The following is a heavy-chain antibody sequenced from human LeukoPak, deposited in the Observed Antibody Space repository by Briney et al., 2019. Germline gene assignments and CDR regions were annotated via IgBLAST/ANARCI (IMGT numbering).Heavy chain of an antibody. V-gene: IGHV4-59*01. J-gene: IGHJ4*02. CDR2: IYYSGST. CDR3: ARVGLLDDILTGRFDY. Sequence: PSETLPLTCTVSGGSISSYYWSWIRQPPGKGLEGIGYIYYSGSTNYNPSLKSRVTISVDTSKNQFSLKLSSVTAADTAVYYCARVGLLDDILTGRFDYWGQGTLVTVSS. D-gene: IGHD3-9*01. CDR1: GGSISSYY.